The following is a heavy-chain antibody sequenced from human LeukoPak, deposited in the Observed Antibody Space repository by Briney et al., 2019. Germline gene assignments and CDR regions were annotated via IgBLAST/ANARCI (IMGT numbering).Heavy chain of an antibody. CDR1: GGSISNYY. CDR3: ARSQARLGWFDP. J-gene: IGHJ5*02. Sequence: SETLSLTCTVSGGSISNYYWTWIRQPAGKGLEWIGRIYTSGSTNYNPSLKSRVTMSVDTSKNQFSLKLSSVTAADTAVYYCARSQARLGWFDPWGQGALVTVSS. CDR2: IYTSGST. V-gene: IGHV4-4*07. D-gene: IGHD6-19*01.